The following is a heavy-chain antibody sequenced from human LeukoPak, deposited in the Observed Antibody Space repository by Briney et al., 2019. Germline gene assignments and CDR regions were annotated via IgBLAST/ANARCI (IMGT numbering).Heavy chain of an antibody. Sequence: PSETLSLTCTVSGGSISSYYWSWIRQPAGKGLEWLGHIYNSGSTNYNPSLKSRVTMSVDTSKNQFSLTLSSVTAADTAVYYCARETHYYESSGLDYWGQGTLVTVSS. J-gene: IGHJ4*02. CDR1: GGSISSYY. CDR2: IYNSGST. CDR3: ARETHYYESSGLDY. D-gene: IGHD3-22*01. V-gene: IGHV4-4*07.